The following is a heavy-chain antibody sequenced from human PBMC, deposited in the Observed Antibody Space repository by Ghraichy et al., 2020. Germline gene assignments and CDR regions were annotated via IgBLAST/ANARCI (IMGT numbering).Heavy chain of an antibody. Sequence: ASVKVSCKASGYTFTSYGISWVRQAPGQGLEWMGWISTYNGNTNYAQKLQGRVTMTTDTSTSTAYMELRSLRSDDTAIYYCARLIKLPGTAVAGTYYYYGMDVWGQGSTVTVSS. CDR1: GYTFTSYG. D-gene: IGHD6-19*01. V-gene: IGHV1-18*01. J-gene: IGHJ6*02. CDR3: ARLIKLPGTAVAGTYYYYGMDV. CDR2: ISTYNGNT.